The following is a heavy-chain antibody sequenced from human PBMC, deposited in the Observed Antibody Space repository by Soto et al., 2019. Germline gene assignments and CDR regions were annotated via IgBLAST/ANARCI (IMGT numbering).Heavy chain of an antibody. Sequence: SVKVSCKASGFTFTSSAVQWVRQARGQRLEWIGWIVVGSGNTNYAQKFQGRVTITRDMSTSTDYMELSSLRSEDTAVYYCAACTSCYGNYYYGMDVWGQGTTVTVSS. J-gene: IGHJ6*02. V-gene: IGHV1-58*01. CDR2: IVVGSGNT. CDR1: GFTFTSSA. D-gene: IGHD2-2*01. CDR3: AACTSCYGNYYYGMDV.